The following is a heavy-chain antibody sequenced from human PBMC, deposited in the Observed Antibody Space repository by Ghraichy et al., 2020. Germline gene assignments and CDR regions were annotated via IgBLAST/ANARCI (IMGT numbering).Heavy chain of an antibody. D-gene: IGHD3-22*01. CDR1: GFTFSSYA. J-gene: IGHJ3*02. CDR2: VSVSGGST. CDR3: AKSVAYSGYYYVAFDI. V-gene: IGHV3-23*01. Sequence: GGSLRLSCAASGFTFSSYAMSWVRQAAGKGLEWVSAVSVSGGSTYYADSVKGRFTISRDNSKNTLYLEMNSLRVGDTAVYYCAKSVAYSGYYYVAFDIWGQGTMVTVSS.